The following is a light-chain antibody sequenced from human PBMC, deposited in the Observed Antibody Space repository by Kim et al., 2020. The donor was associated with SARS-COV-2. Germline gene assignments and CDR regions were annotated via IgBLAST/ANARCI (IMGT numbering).Light chain of an antibody. CDR2: DAS. Sequence: EVVLTQSPATLSLSPGERATLSCRASQNIDTYLAWYQQRPGQAPRLLVYDASNRATGVPDRFSGSGSGTDFTLTISSLEPEDFSLYYCQQRNSWPPAVTLGGGTKVDIK. J-gene: IGKJ4*02. CDR3: QQRNSWPPAVT. V-gene: IGKV3-11*01. CDR1: QNIDTY.